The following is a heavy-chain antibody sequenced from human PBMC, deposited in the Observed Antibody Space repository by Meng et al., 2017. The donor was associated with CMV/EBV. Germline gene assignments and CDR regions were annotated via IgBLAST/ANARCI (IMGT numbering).Heavy chain of an antibody. J-gene: IGHJ5*02. Sequence: QRRRKESGAGLVKPSETLSHTCTFSGGSISSSCYYWGWIGQPPGKGLEWIGSIYYSGSTYYNPSLKSRVTISVDTSKNQFSLKLSSVTAADTAVYYCARAIVLMVYAENWFDPWGQGTLVTVSS. CDR3: ARAIVLMVYAENWFDP. D-gene: IGHD2-8*01. V-gene: IGHV4-39*07. CDR1: GGSISSSCYY. CDR2: IYYSGST.